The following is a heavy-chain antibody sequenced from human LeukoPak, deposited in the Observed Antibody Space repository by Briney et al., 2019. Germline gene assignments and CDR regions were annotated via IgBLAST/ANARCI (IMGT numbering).Heavy chain of an antibody. V-gene: IGHV3-53*01. Sequence: GGSLRLSCAASGFTVSSNYMSWVRQAPGKGLEWVSVIYSGGSTYYADSVKGRFTISRDNSKNTLYLQMNSLRAEDTAVYYCAREFGMGPRPDAFDIWGQGTMVTVSS. CDR3: AREFGMGPRPDAFDI. D-gene: IGHD3-16*01. CDR1: GFTVSSNY. CDR2: IYSGGST. J-gene: IGHJ3*02.